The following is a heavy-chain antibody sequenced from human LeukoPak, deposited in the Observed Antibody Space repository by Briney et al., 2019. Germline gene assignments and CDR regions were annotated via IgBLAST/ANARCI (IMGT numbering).Heavy chain of an antibody. D-gene: IGHD3-22*01. J-gene: IGHJ4*02. CDR1: GFTLSSYA. CDR3: ATTEGTYYYDSSGYTDY. Sequence: PGGSLRLSCAASGFTLSSYAMSWVRQAPGKGLEWVSAISGSGSTYYADSVKGRFTISRDNSKNTLYLQMNSLRAEDTAVYYCATTEGTYYYDSSGYTDYWGQGTLVTVSS. V-gene: IGHV3-23*01. CDR2: ISGSGST.